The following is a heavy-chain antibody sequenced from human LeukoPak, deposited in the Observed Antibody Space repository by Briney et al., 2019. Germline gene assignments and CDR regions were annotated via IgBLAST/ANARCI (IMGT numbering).Heavy chain of an antibody. CDR3: ARDEDSSSWYYFDY. J-gene: IGHJ4*02. D-gene: IGHD6-13*01. CDR2: IIPIFGTA. V-gene: IGHV1-69*13. CDR1: GGTFSSYA. Sequence: SVEVSCTASGGTFSSYAISWVRQAPGQGLEWMGGIIPIFGTANYAQKFQGRVTITADESTSTAYMELSSLRSEDTAVYYCARDEDSSSWYYFDYWGQGTLVTVSS.